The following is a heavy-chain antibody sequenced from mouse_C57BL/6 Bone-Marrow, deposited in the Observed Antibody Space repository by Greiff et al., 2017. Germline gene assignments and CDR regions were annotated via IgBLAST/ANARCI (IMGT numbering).Heavy chain of an antibody. J-gene: IGHJ2*01. V-gene: IGHV1-55*01. Sequence: QVQLQQSGAELVKPGASVKMSCKASGYTFTSYWITWVKQRPGQGLEWIGDIYPGSGSTKYNEKFKSKATLTVDTSSSTAYMQLSSLTSEDSAVYYCARYTVGDFDYWGQGTTLTVSS. CDR2: IYPGSGST. CDR1: GYTFTSYW. D-gene: IGHD1-1*01. CDR3: ARYTVGDFDY.